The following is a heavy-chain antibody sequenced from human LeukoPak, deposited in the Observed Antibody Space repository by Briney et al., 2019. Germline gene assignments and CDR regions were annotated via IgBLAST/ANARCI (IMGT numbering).Heavy chain of an antibody. CDR1: GDTFTSYG. Sequence: ASVKVSCKASGDTFTSYGISWVRQAPGQGLEWMGWISAYNGNTNYAQKLQGRVTMTTDTSTSTAYMELRSLRSDDTAVYYCASGYCSGGSCYGYYYYGMDVWGQGTTVTVSS. D-gene: IGHD2-15*01. J-gene: IGHJ6*02. CDR2: ISAYNGNT. CDR3: ASGYCSGGSCYGYYYYGMDV. V-gene: IGHV1-18*01.